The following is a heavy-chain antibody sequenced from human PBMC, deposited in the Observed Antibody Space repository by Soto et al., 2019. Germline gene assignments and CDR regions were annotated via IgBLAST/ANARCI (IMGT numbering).Heavy chain of an antibody. D-gene: IGHD3-22*01. CDR1: GFTFSSYA. CDR2: ISYAGSNK. V-gene: IGHV3-30-3*01. J-gene: IGHJ6*02. Sequence: QVQLVESGGGVVQPGRSLRLSCAASGFTFSSYAMHWVRRAPGKGLEWVAVISYAGSNKNYADSVKGRFTISRDNSKDTLYRQVNRLRAEDTAVYYCARGGMRGPSYYDTSGYPNDYYYYYCMDVWGQGTTVTVSS. CDR3: ARGGMRGPSYYDTSGYPNDYYYYYCMDV.